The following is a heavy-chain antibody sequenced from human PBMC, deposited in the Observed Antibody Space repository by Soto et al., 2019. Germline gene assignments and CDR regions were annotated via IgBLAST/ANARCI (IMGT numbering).Heavy chain of an antibody. CDR2: IYYSGST. J-gene: IGHJ3*02. CDR3: ARSRLDAFDI. V-gene: IGHV4-39*01. Sequence: LSLTCTVSGGSISSSSYYWGWIRQPPGKGLEWIGSIYYSGSTYYNPSLKSRVTISVDTSKNQFSLKLSSVTAADTAVYYCARSRLDAFDIWGQGTMVTVSS. CDR1: GGSISSSSYY. D-gene: IGHD2-21*02.